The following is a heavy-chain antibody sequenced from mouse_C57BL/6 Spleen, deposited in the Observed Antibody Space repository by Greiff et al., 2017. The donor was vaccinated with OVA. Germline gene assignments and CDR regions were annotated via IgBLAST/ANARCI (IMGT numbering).Heavy chain of an antibody. CDR1: GFTFSDYG. Sequence: EVHLVESGGGLVKPGGSLKLSCAASGFTFSDYGMHWVRQAPEKGLEWVAYISSGSSTIYYADTVKGRFTISRDNAKNTLFLQMTSLRSEDTAVYYCASHYYGNYQGFAYWGQGTLVTVAA. J-gene: IGHJ3*01. CDR2: ISSGSSTI. D-gene: IGHD2-1*01. CDR3: ASHYYGNYQGFAY. V-gene: IGHV5-17*01.